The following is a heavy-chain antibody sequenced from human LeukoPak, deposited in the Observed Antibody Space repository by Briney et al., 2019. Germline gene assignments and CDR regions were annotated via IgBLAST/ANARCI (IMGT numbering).Heavy chain of an antibody. CDR2: IYYSGST. J-gene: IGHJ6*02. CDR1: GGSISSYY. CDR3: ARDLAYSSGFQYYYGMDA. D-gene: IGHD6-19*01. V-gene: IGHV4-59*01. Sequence: SETLSLTCTVSGGSISSYYWSWIRQPPGKGLEWIGYIYYSGSTNYNPSLKSRVTISVDTSKNQFSLKLSSVTAADTAVYYCARDLAYSSGFQYYYGMDAWGQGTTVTVSS.